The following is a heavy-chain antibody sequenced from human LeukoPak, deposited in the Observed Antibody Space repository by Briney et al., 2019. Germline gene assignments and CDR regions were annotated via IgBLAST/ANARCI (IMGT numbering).Heavy chain of an antibody. CDR3: ARGGNDYGDYGAAFDI. Sequence: ASVKVSCKASGYTFTDYYMHWVRQAPGQGLEWMGWINPNSGGTKYAQKFQGRVTMTRGTSISTAYMELSRLRSDDTAVYYCARGGNDYGDYGAAFDIWGQGTMVTVSS. CDR1: GYTFTDYY. D-gene: IGHD4-17*01. CDR2: INPNSGGT. J-gene: IGHJ3*02. V-gene: IGHV1-2*02.